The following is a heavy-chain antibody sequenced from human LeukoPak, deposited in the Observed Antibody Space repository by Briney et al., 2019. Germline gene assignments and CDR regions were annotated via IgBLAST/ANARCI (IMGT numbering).Heavy chain of an antibody. CDR1: GFTFSYYT. CDR2: ISFDGSNK. CDR3: ARGATYYSGSASYYHAY. V-gene: IGHV3-30-3*01. Sequence: GGSLRLSCAASGFTFSYYTMHWVRQAPGKGLEWVAAISFDGSNKYHADSVKGRFTVSRDNSKTTLHLEMNSLRAEDTAVYYCARGATYYSGSASYYHAYWGQGALVTVSS. D-gene: IGHD3-10*01. J-gene: IGHJ4*02.